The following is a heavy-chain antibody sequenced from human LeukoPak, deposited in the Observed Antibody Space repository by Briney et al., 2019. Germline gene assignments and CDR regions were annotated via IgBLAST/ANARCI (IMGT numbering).Heavy chain of an antibody. V-gene: IGHV4-59*01. CDR3: ARALMATIEY. J-gene: IGHJ4*02. Sequence: SETLSLTCAVSGASISSYYWSWIRQPPGKGLEWIGYIYYSGSTNYNPSLKGRVTISVDTSKKQFSLRVSSVTAADTAVYYCARALMATIEYWGQGTLVTVSS. D-gene: IGHD5-24*01. CDR2: IYYSGST. CDR1: GASISSYY.